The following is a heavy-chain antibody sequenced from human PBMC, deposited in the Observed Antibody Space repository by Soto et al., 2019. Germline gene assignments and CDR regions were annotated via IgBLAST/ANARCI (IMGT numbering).Heavy chain of an antibody. Sequence: EVQLVESGGGLVKPGGSLRLSCAASGFTFSSYSMNWVRQAPGKGLEWVSSISSSSSYIYYADSVKGRFTSSRDNAKNPLYLKMTGFRAEATAVYCFETQYVFLSWGQGTLVTVSS. CDR2: ISSSSSYI. V-gene: IGHV3-21*01. CDR1: GFTFSSYS. CDR3: ETQYVFLS. J-gene: IGHJ4*02. D-gene: IGHD3-10*02.